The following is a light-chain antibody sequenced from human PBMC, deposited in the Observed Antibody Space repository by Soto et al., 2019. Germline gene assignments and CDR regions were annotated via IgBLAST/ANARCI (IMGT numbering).Light chain of an antibody. Sequence: QSALTQPASVSGSPGQSITISCTGTSSDIGGYKYVSWYQQHPGKVSKIIIYDVNNRPSGVSNRFSGSKSGNTACLTISGLQAEDEADYYCSSYTGSSPSVVFGGGTKLTVL. CDR3: SSYTGSSPSVV. CDR1: SSDIGGYKY. V-gene: IGLV2-14*03. J-gene: IGLJ2*01. CDR2: DVN.